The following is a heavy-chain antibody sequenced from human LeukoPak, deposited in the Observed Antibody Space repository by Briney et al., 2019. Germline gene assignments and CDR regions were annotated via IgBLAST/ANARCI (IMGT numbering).Heavy chain of an antibody. CDR3: ATGELAYCGGDCSRSLPPDY. CDR2: FDPEDGET. Sequence: GASVKDSCKVSGYTLTELSMHWVRQAPGKGLEWMGGFDPEDGETIYAQKFQGRVTMTEDTSTDTAYMELSSLRSEDTAVYYCATGELAYCGGDCSRSLPPDYWGQGTLVTVSS. D-gene: IGHD2-21*02. CDR1: GYTLTELS. V-gene: IGHV1-24*01. J-gene: IGHJ4*02.